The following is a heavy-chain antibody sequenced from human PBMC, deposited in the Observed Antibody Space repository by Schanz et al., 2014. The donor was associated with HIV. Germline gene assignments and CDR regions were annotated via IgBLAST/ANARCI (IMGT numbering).Heavy chain of an antibody. J-gene: IGHJ6*02. V-gene: IGHV1-69*06. CDR2: ILPRSGTT. Sequence: QVQLVQSGAEVKKPGSSVKVSCKASGYTFSNYDINWVRQAPGQGLECMGGILPRSGTTNYAQKWQDRVTMTADKSTSTIYMELNSLRSEDTAVYYCARVLHLVLGNYGMDVWGQGTTVTVSS. CDR1: GYTFSNYD. CDR3: ARVLHLVLGNYGMDV. D-gene: IGHD6-13*01.